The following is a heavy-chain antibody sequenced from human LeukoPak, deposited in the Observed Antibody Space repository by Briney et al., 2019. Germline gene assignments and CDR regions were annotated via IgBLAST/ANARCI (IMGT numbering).Heavy chain of an antibody. Sequence: SETLSLTCTVSGGSISSSSYYWGWIRQPPGKGLEWIGSIYYSGSTYYNPSLKSRVTISVDTSKNQFSLKLSSVTAADTAVYYCARDVTDSLPWYYYMDVWGKGTTVTVSS. CDR1: GGSISSSSYY. V-gene: IGHV4-39*02. J-gene: IGHJ6*03. D-gene: IGHD5-18*01. CDR2: IYYSGST. CDR3: ARDVTDSLPWYYYMDV.